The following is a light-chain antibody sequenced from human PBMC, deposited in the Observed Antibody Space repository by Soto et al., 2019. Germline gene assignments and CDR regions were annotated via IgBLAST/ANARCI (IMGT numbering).Light chain of an antibody. CDR1: SSDIGGYNY. Sequence: QSALTQPRSVSGSPGQSVTISCTGTSSDIGGYNYVSWYQQHPGKAPKLMIFEVSNRPSGVSTRFSGSKSGNTASLTISGLQAEDEADYYCSSYTSSSTGYVFGTGTKLTVL. CDR3: SSYTSSSTGYV. J-gene: IGLJ1*01. V-gene: IGLV2-14*01. CDR2: EVS.